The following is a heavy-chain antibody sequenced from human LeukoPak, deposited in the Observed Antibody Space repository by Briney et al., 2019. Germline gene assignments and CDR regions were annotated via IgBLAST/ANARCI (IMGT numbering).Heavy chain of an antibody. CDR1: GGTFSSYA. D-gene: IGHD3-22*01. CDR3: ARARSPSSGYLLRDHNWFDP. J-gene: IGHJ5*02. Sequence: ASVKVSCKASGGTFSSYAISWVRQSPGQGLEWMGGIVPIFGTANYAQKFQGRVTITTGESTSTAYMELSSLRSEDTAVYYCARARSPSSGYLLRDHNWFDPWGQGTLVTVSS. CDR2: IVPIFGTA. V-gene: IGHV1-69*05.